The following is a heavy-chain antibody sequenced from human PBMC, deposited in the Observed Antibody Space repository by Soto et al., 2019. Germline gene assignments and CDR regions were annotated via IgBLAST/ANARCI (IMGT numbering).Heavy chain of an antibody. CDR2: IIPIFGNT. J-gene: IGHJ6*02. D-gene: IGHD3-9*01. CDR3: ARDFVLTGYYTDYYYGMDV. V-gene: IGHV1-18*01. Sequence: GASVKVSCRYAGGTFSSYAISCVRPAPGQGLEWMGGIIPIFGNTNYAQKLQGRVTMTTDTSTSTAYMELRSLRSDDTAVYYCARDFVLTGYYTDYYYGMDVWGQGTTV. CDR1: GGTFSSYA.